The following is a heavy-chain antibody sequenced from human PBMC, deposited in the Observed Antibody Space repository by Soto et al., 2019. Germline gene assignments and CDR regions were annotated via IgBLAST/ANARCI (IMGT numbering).Heavy chain of an antibody. V-gene: IGHV6-1*01. CDR2: TYYRSKWYN. D-gene: IGHD3-22*01. J-gene: IGHJ4*02. CDR3: AREVGYYDSSGDFDY. CDR1: GDSVSSNSAA. Sequence: PSQTLSLTCAISGDSVSSNSAAWNWIRQSPSRGLEWLGRTYYRSKWYNDYAVSVKSRVTINPDTSKNQFSLQLNSVTPEDTAVYYCAREVGYYDSSGDFDYWGQGTLVTVSS.